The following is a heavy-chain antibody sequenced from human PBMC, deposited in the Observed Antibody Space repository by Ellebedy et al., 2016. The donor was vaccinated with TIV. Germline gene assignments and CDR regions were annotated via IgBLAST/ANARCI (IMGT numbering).Heavy chain of an antibody. CDR3: ARDPYGDHGAYFQH. J-gene: IGHJ1*01. CDR2: IYYSGST. D-gene: IGHD4-17*01. Sequence: SETLSLXXTVSGGSISSYYWSWIRQPPGKGLEWIGYIYYSGSTNYNPSLKSRVTISVDTSKNQFSLKLSSVTAADTAVYYCARDPYGDHGAYFQHWGQGTLVTVSS. V-gene: IGHV4-59*12. CDR1: GGSISSYY.